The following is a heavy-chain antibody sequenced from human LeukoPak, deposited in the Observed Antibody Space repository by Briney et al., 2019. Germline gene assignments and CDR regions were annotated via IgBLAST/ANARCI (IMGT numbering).Heavy chain of an antibody. Sequence: PGGSLRLSCAASGFTFISYSIHWVRQAPGKGLDWVAFIRYDGRNKYYADSVKGRFTISRDNSKNTLYLQMNSLRAEDTAVYYCARISSYYYDSNVNYYYMDVWGKGTTVTISS. J-gene: IGHJ6*03. V-gene: IGHV3-30*02. CDR3: ARISSYYYDSNVNYYYMDV. CDR1: GFTFISYS. D-gene: IGHD3-22*01. CDR2: IRYDGRNK.